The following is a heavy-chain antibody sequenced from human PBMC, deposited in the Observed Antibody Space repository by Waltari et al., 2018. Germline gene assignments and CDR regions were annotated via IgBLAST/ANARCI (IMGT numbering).Heavy chain of an antibody. CDR1: GGTFSSYT. CDR3: ERGYYDILTAVGYGMDV. Sequence: QVQLVQSGAEVKKPGSSVKVSCKASGGTFSSYTIRGVRQAPGQGLEWMGRSIRNLVRANYAQKFQGSVTITADKSTRSAYMELSSLRSEDTAVYYCERGYYDILTAVGYGMDVWGQGTTVTVSS. D-gene: IGHD3-9*01. CDR2: SIRNLVRA. J-gene: IGHJ6*02. V-gene: IGHV1-69*08.